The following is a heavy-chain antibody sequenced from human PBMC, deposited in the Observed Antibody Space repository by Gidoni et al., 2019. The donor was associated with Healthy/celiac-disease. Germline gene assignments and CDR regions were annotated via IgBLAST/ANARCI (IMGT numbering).Heavy chain of an antibody. CDR3: AIQGGGGYYWLYY. J-gene: IGHJ4*02. CDR1: SFTFSRYA. CDR2: ISGSGGST. V-gene: IGHV3-23*01. D-gene: IGHD3-3*01. Sequence: EVQLFESGGGLVQPGGSLRLSCAASSFTFSRYARSWVRQAPGKGLEWVSVISGSGGSTYYADSVKGRFTISRDNSKNTLYLQMNSLRAEDTAVYYCAIQGGGGYYWLYYWGQGTLVTVSS.